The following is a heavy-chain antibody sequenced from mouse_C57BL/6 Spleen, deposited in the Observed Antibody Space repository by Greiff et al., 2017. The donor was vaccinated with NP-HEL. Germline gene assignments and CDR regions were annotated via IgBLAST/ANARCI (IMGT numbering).Heavy chain of an antibody. D-gene: IGHD1-1*01. Sequence: VQLQQSGAELAKPGASVKLSCKASGYTFTSYWMHWVNQRPGQGLEWIGYINPSSGYTKYNQKFKDKATLTADKSSSTAYMQLSSLTYEDSAVYYCARGITTVVATGYFDVWGTGTTVTVSS. CDR1: GYTFTSYW. J-gene: IGHJ1*03. CDR3: ARGITTVVATGYFDV. CDR2: INPSSGYT. V-gene: IGHV1-7*01.